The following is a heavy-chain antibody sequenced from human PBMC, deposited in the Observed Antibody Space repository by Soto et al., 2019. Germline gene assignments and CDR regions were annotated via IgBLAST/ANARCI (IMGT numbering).Heavy chain of an antibody. CDR2: IDPSDSYT. CDR3: ARADYDSSGYYAPNLLDY. V-gene: IGHV5-10-1*01. D-gene: IGHD3-22*01. Sequence: GESLKISCKGSGYSFTSYWISWVRQMPGKGLEWMGRIDPSDSYTNYSPSFQGHVTISADKSISTAYLQWSSLKASDTAMYYCARADYDSSGYYAPNLLDYWGQGTLVTVSS. J-gene: IGHJ4*02. CDR1: GYSFTSYW.